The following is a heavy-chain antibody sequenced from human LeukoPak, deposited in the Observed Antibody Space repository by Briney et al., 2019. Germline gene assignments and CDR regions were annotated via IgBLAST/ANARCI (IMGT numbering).Heavy chain of an antibody. J-gene: IGHJ4*02. CDR3: ARDFETFKIRYGSGSYYKPFDY. D-gene: IGHD3-10*01. CDR2: FDPEDGET. Sequence: GASVKVSCKVSGYTLTELSMHWVRQAPGKGLEWMGGFDPEDGETIYAQKLQGRVTMTTDTSTSTAYMELRSPRSDDTAVYYCARDFETFKIRYGSGSYYKPFDYWGQGTLVTVSS. V-gene: IGHV1-24*01. CDR1: GYTLTELS.